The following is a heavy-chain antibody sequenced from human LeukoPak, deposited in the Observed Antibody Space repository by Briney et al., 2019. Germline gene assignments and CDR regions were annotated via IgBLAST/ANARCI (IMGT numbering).Heavy chain of an antibody. Sequence: PGGSLRLSCAASGFTFSSYGMSWVRQAPGKGLEWVSAISGSGGSTYYADSVKGRFTISRDNSKNTLYLQMNSLRAEDTAVYYCAKANDIVVVPAAPLYWFDPWGQGTLVTVSS. CDR1: GFTFSSYG. D-gene: IGHD2-2*01. CDR3: AKANDIVVVPAAPLYWFDP. CDR2: ISGSGGST. V-gene: IGHV3-23*01. J-gene: IGHJ5*02.